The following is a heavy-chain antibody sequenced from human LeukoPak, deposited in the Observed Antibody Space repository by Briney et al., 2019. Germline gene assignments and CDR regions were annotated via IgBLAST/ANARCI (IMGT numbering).Heavy chain of an antibody. J-gene: IGHJ4*02. CDR2: IKQDGSEK. Sequence: GGSLRLSCAASGFTLSSYWMHWVRQVPGKGLEWVANIKQDGSEKYYVDSVKGRFTISRDNAKNSLYLQMNSLRAEDTAVYYCARVRAYYDFWSGYPLYYFDYWGQGTLVTVSS. V-gene: IGHV3-7*01. D-gene: IGHD3-3*01. CDR3: ARVRAYYDFWSGYPLYYFDY. CDR1: GFTLSSYW.